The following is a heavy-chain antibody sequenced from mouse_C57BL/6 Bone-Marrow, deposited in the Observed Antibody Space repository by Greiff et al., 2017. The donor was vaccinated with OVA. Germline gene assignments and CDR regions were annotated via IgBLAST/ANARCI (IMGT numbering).Heavy chain of an antibody. CDR3: ERWPYYYGSSLYWYFDV. CDR2: INPNNGGT. J-gene: IGHJ1*03. D-gene: IGHD1-1*01. Sequence: VQLKESGPELVKPGASVKMSCKASGYTFTDYNMHWVKQSHGKSLEWIGYINPNNGGTSYNQKFKGKATLTVNKSSSTAYMELRSLTSEDSAVYYCERWPYYYGSSLYWYFDVWGTGTTVTVSS. CDR1: GYTFTDYN. V-gene: IGHV1-22*01.